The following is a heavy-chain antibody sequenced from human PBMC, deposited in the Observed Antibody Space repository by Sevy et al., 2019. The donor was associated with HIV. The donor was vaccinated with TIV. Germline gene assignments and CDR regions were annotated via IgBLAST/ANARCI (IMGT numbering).Heavy chain of an antibody. CDR3: ARDGGTLTTPGFFDY. D-gene: IGHD2-15*01. Sequence: SETLSLTCTVSGGSISAYYWSWIRQPPGKALEYIGYIYYTGSTNYNPSLENRVTMSVDTSKNQFSLKMSSVTAADTAVYYCARDGGTLTTPGFFDYWGQGSLVTVSS. CDR1: GGSISAYY. CDR2: IYYTGST. V-gene: IGHV4-59*12. J-gene: IGHJ4*02.